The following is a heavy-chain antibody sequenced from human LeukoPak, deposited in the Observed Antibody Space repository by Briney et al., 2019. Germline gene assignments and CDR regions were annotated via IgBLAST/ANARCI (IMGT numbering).Heavy chain of an antibody. CDR2: IYYSGST. V-gene: IGHV4-59*01. CDR1: GGSISSYY. CDR3: ARSSAGYSSSWYIY. J-gene: IGHJ4*02. Sequence: SETPSLTCTVSGGSISSYYWSWIRQPPGKGLEWIGYIYYSGSTNYNPSLKSRVTISVDTSKNQFSLKLSSVTAADTAVYYCARSSAGYSSSWYIYWGQGTLVTVSS. D-gene: IGHD6-13*01.